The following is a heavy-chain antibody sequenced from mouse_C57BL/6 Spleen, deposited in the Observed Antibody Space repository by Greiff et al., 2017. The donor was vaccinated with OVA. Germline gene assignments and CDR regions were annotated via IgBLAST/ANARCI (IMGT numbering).Heavy chain of an antibody. J-gene: IGHJ2*01. CDR3: ARPSPGNYFDY. V-gene: IGHV5-6*01. CDR2: ISSGGSYT. D-gene: IGHD4-1*01. CDR1: GFTFSSYG. Sequence: EVQLVESGGDLVKPGGSLKLSCAASGFTFSSYGMSWVRQTPDKRLEWVATISSGGSYTYYPDSVKGRFTISRDNAKNTLYLQMSSLKSEDTAMYYCARPSPGNYFDYWGQGTTLTVSS.